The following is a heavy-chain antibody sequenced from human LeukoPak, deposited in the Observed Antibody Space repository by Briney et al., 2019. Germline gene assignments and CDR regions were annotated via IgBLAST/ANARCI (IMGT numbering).Heavy chain of an antibody. D-gene: IGHD1-26*01. CDR3: VKSRRVGANQRGLFDY. CDR2: VSGSGRNT. V-gene: IGHV3-23*01. Sequence: PGGSLRLSCAASGFTFSSYDMHWVRRAPGKGLEWVSSVSGSGRNTFYPDSVEGRFTISRDNSKNTVYLQMNSLRADDTAVYYCVKSRRVGANQRGLFDYWGQGTLVTVSP. CDR1: GFTFSSYD. J-gene: IGHJ4*02.